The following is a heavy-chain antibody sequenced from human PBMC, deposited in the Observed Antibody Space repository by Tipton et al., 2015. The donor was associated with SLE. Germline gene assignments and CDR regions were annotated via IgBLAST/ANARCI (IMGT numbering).Heavy chain of an antibody. Sequence: GLVKPSETLSLTCVVSGGAISSSYWWSWVRQPPGKGLEWIGEIYHSGRTNYNPSLKSRVSLSVDKSKNQFSLRVTSVTAADTAVYYCATVGDYALIYWGQGTVVSVSS. CDR2: IYHSGRT. CDR3: ATVGDYALIY. V-gene: IGHV4-4*02. J-gene: IGHJ4*02. CDR1: GGAISSSYW. D-gene: IGHD3-16*01.